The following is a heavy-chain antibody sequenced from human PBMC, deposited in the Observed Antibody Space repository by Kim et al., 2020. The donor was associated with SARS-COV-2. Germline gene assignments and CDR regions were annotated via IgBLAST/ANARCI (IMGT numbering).Heavy chain of an antibody. CDR1: GFTFSSYG. Sequence: GGSLRLSCAASGFTFSSYGMHWVRQAPGKGLEWVAAISYDGSNKYYADSVKGRFTISRDNSKNTLYLQMNSLRAEDTAVYYCARGEWLRLKGCFDYWGQGTLVTVSS. V-gene: IGHV3-30*03. D-gene: IGHD5-12*01. J-gene: IGHJ4*02. CDR2: ISYDGSNK. CDR3: ARGEWLRLKGCFDY.